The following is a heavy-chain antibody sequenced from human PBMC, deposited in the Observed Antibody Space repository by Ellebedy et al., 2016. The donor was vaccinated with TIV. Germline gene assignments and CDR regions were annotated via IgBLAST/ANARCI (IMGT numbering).Heavy chain of an antibody. CDR1: GYTFTSYG. CDR3: ARDRYIKRIAWFDP. Sequence: AASVKVSCKASGYTFTSYGISWARQAPGQGLKWMGWISGYNGNTNYAQKLQGRVTMTTDTSTSTAYMELRSLRSDDTAVYYCARDRYIKRIAWFDPWGQGTLVTVSS. D-gene: IGHD2-2*02. J-gene: IGHJ5*02. CDR2: ISGYNGNT. V-gene: IGHV1-18*04.